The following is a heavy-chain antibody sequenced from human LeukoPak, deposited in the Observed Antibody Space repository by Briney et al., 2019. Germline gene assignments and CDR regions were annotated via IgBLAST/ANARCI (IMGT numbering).Heavy chain of an antibody. CDR2: IYYSGST. J-gene: IGHJ4*02. CDR3: ARGGGYYYLDYFDY. V-gene: IGHV4-61*05. CDR1: GGSISSSSYY. D-gene: IGHD3-22*01. Sequence: SETLSLTCTVSGGSISSSSYYWGWIRQPPGKGLEWIGYIYYSGSTNYNPSLKSRVTISVDTSKNQFSLKLSSVTAADTAVYYCARGGGYYYLDYFDYWGQGTLVTVSS.